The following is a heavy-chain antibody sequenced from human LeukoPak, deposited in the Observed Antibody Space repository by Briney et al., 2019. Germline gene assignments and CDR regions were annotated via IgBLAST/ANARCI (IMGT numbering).Heavy chain of an antibody. CDR1: GFTLSSYG. Sequence: PGGSLRLSCAASGFTLSSYGMHWVRKAPGEGLEWVALIGYDGSNKYNADSVKGRFTISRDNSKNTLYLQMDSLRAEDTAVYYCARDYGGNPDYWGQGTLVTVSS. V-gene: IGHV3-33*01. D-gene: IGHD4-23*01. J-gene: IGHJ4*02. CDR2: IGYDGSNK. CDR3: ARDYGGNPDY.